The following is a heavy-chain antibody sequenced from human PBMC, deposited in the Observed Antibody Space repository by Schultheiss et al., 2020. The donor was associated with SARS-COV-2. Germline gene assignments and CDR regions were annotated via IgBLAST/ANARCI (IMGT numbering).Heavy chain of an antibody. CDR2: INHSGST. V-gene: IGHV4-34*01. J-gene: IGHJ4*02. CDR1: GGSLSGYH. Sequence: SETLSLTCAVYGGSLSGYHWSWIRQPPGKGLEWIGEINHSGSTNYNPSLKSRVTISVDTSKKQFSLKLSSVTAADTAVYYCARGLERQPVGGYWGQGTLVTVSS. CDR3: ARGLERQPVGGY. D-gene: IGHD6-13*01.